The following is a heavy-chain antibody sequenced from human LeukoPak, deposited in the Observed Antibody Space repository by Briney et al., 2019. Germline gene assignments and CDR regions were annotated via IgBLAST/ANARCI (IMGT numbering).Heavy chain of an antibody. V-gene: IGHV4-4*07. Sequence: SETLSLTCTVSGGSISSYYWSWIRQPAGKGLEWIGRIYSSGSTNYNPSLKSRVTMSVDTSKNQFSLRLSSVTAADTAVYYCARDQANWNYGDYFDPWGQGTLVTASS. D-gene: IGHD1-7*01. CDR2: IYSSGST. CDR3: ARDQANWNYGDYFDP. J-gene: IGHJ5*02. CDR1: GGSISSYY.